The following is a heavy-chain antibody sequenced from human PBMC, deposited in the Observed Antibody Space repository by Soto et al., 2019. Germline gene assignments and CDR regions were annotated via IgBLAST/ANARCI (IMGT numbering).Heavy chain of an antibody. CDR2: IYWDDDE. CDR1: GFSLTTRGVG. J-gene: IGHJ4*02. Sequence: QITLKESGPTLVKPTQTLTLTCTFSGFSLTTRGVGVGWIRQPPGKALEWLALIYWDDDEGYRPSLKSRLTITTDTYKNQVVLTMINMDPVDTATYYCAHRPRGYSYHFAYWGQGTLVTVSS. V-gene: IGHV2-5*02. D-gene: IGHD5-18*01. CDR3: AHRPRGYSYHFAY.